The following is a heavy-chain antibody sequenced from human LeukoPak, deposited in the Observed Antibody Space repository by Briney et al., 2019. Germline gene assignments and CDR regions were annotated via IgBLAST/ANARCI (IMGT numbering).Heavy chain of an antibody. D-gene: IGHD3-10*01. J-gene: IGHJ5*02. CDR3: ARGRGNYYGSGSYYGGNWFDP. CDR1: GGSFSGYY. CDR2: INHSGST. V-gene: IGHV4-34*01. Sequence: PSETLSLTCAVYGGSFSGYYWSWIRQPPGKGLEWIGEINHSGSTNYNPSLKSRVTISVDTSKNQFSLKLSSVTAADTAVYYCARGRGNYYGSGSYYGGNWFDPWGQGTLVTVSS.